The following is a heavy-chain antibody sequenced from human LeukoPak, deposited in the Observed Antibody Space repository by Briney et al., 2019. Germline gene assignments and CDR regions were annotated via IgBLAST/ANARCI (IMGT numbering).Heavy chain of an antibody. CDR3: ASGTISSDAFDI. D-gene: IGHD3-3*01. V-gene: IGHV4-39*01. Sequence: PSETLSLTCTVSGGSISSSSYYWGWLRQPPGKGLEWIGSIYYSGSTYYNPSLKSRVTISVDTSKNQFSLKLSSVTAADTAVYYCASGTISSDAFDIWGQGTMVTVSS. CDR2: IYYSGST. J-gene: IGHJ3*02. CDR1: GGSISSSSYY.